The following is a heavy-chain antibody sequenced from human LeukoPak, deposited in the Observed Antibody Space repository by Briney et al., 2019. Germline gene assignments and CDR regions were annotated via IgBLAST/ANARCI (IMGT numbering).Heavy chain of an antibody. CDR1: GGSFSGYY. D-gene: IGHD3-16*01. J-gene: IGHJ3*02. V-gene: IGHV4-34*01. Sequence: SETLSLTCAVYGGSFSGYYWSWIRQPPGKGLEWIGEINHSGSTNYNPSLKSRVTISVDTPKNQFSLKLSSVTAADTAVYYCARSRVRWGRAGAFNIWGKGKMVTASS. CDR3: ARSRVRWGRAGAFNI. CDR2: INHSGST.